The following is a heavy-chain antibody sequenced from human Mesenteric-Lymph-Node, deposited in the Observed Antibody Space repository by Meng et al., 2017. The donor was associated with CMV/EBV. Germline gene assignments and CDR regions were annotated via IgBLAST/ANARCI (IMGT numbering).Heavy chain of an antibody. J-gene: IGHJ4*02. CDR2: IYRGDNT. CDR3: TGDSVSNPNLDY. CDR1: GFNVRDKY. Sequence: EGHLVESGGGLAQPGGYLRLSCAASGFNVRDKYMSWVRQAPGKGLEWVCIIYRGDNTYYIDSVKDRFTVSRDNSKNTMYLQMNSLRVEDTAVYYCTGDSVSNPNLDYWGQGTLVTVSS. V-gene: IGHV3-66*01. D-gene: IGHD3-10*01.